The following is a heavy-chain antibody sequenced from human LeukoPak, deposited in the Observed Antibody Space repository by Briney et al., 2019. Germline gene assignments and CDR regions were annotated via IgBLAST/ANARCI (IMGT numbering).Heavy chain of an antibody. CDR1: GGSISSYY. Sequence: SETLSLTCTVSGGSISSYYWSWIRQPPGKGLEWIGYIYYSGTTNYSPSLKSRVTISVDTSKNQVSLKLSSVTAADTAVFYCARGPLAVAGTGYYYYYMDVWGKGTTVTVSS. V-gene: IGHV4-59*01. CDR3: ARGPLAVAGTGYYYYYMDV. J-gene: IGHJ6*03. D-gene: IGHD6-19*01. CDR2: IYYSGTT.